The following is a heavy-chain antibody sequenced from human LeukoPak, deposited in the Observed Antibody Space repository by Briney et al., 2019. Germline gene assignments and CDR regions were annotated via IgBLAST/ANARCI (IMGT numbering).Heavy chain of an antibody. CDR2: INHSGST. V-gene: IGHV4-34*01. CDR3: ARIRWYQFDY. J-gene: IGHJ4*02. Sequence: SETLSLTCAVYGGSFSGYYWSWIRQPPGKGLEWIGEINHSGSTNYNPSLKSRVTISVDTSKNQFSLKLSSVTAADTAVYYCARIRWYQFDYWGQGTLVTVSS. CDR1: GGSFSGYY. D-gene: IGHD6-13*01.